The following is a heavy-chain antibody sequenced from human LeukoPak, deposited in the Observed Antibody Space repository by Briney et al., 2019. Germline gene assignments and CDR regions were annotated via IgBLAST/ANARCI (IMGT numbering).Heavy chain of an antibody. CDR3: ARESYGSGRVDY. CDR2: INHSGST. CDR1: GGSITGYY. D-gene: IGHD3-10*01. Sequence: SETLSLTCAVDGGSITGYYWSWIRQPPGKGLEWIGEINHSGSTNYNPSLKSRVTISVDTSKNQFSLKLSSVTAADTAVYYCARESYGSGRVDYWGQGTLVTVSS. V-gene: IGHV4-34*01. J-gene: IGHJ4*02.